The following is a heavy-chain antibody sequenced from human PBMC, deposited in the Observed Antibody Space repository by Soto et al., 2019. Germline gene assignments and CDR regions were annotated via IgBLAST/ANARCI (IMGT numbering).Heavy chain of an antibody. CDR3: ARSLGGIAAAGAYYYYYYGMDV. V-gene: IGHV3-30-3*01. CDR1: GFTFISYA. D-gene: IGHD6-13*01. J-gene: IGHJ6*02. CDR2: ISYDGSNK. Sequence: PGWSLRLSCASSGFTFISYAMHWVRQAPGKGLEWVAVISYDGSNKYYADSVKGRFTISRDNSKNTLYLQMNSLRAEDTAVYYCARSLGGIAAAGAYYYYYYGMDVWGQGTTVTVSS.